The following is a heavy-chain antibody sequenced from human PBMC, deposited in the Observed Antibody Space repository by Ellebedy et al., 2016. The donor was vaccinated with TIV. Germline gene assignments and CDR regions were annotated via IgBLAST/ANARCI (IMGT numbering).Heavy chain of an antibody. Sequence: GESLKISCAASGFSFSTFAMSWVRQAPGKGLDWVSAIGGSGDSTYYADSVRGRFTISRDNAKNTLYLQMNSLRAEDTALYYCARDRGITIFGVITPGALDLWGQGTVVTVSS. V-gene: IGHV3-23*01. CDR3: ARDRGITIFGVITPGALDL. D-gene: IGHD3-3*01. CDR1: GFSFSTFA. J-gene: IGHJ3*01. CDR2: IGGSGDST.